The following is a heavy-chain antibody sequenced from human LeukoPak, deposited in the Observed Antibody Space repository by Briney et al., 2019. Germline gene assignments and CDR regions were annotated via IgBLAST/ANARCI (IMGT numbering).Heavy chain of an antibody. CDR1: GFTFTTYP. D-gene: IGHD2-8*01. Sequence: GGSLRLSCAASGFTFTTYPMSWVRQAPGPGLEWVSAISASGGGTYYADSVKGLFTVSRDNSRSTVFLQMSSLRAEDTAVYYCAKAPHCPNDVCRYFDYWGQGILVTVSS. CDR2: ISASGGGT. CDR3: AKAPHCPNDVCRYFDY. J-gene: IGHJ4*02. V-gene: IGHV3-23*01.